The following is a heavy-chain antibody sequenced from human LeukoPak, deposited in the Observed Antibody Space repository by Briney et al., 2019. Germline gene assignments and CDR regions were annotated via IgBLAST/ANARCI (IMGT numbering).Heavy chain of an antibody. J-gene: IGHJ3*02. CDR1: GFTFSSYI. D-gene: IGHD6-6*01. Sequence: GGSLRLSCAASGFTFSSYIMNWVRQAPGKGLEWVSFISCGSTYMYYADSVKGRFTISRDNAQNSMYLQMNSLRAEDTAVYYCGRVGGRSKAAKGDAFDIWGQGTMVTVSS. CDR2: ISCGSTYM. CDR3: GRVGGRSKAAKGDAFDI. V-gene: IGHV3-21*01.